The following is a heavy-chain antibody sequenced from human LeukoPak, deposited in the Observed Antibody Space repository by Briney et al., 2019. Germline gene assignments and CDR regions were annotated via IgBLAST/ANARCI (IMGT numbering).Heavy chain of an antibody. D-gene: IGHD6-19*01. J-gene: IGHJ4*02. CDR1: GDSVSSNSAA. CDR3: AREPEGKGPNSSGWYYFDY. CDR2: TYYRSKWYN. V-gene: IGHV6-1*01. Sequence: SQTLSLTCAISGDSVSSNSAAWNWIRQSPSRGLEWLGRTYYRSKWYNDYAVSVKSRITINPDTSKNQFSLQLNSVTPEDTAVYYCAREPEGKGPNSSGWYYFDYWGQGTLVTVSS.